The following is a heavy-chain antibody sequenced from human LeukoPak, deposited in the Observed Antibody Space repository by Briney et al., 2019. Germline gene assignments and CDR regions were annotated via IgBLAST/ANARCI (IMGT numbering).Heavy chain of an antibody. Sequence: PSQTLSLTCTVSRGFLSSYYWTCIPQPAGTRLKGIGRIDTSGSTKYNPSLKSRVTISVETSKNQFSLKLSSVTAADTAVYYCAREAVNYYDSSGVVAIDTWGQGTMVTVSS. J-gene: IGHJ5*02. CDR1: RGFLSSYY. D-gene: IGHD3-22*01. CDR2: IDTSGST. V-gene: IGHV4-4*07. CDR3: AREAVNYYDSSGVVAIDT.